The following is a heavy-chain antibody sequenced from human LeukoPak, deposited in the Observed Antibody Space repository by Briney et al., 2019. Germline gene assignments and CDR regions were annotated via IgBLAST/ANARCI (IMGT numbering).Heavy chain of an antibody. CDR2: INHTGST. J-gene: IGHJ5*02. V-gene: IGHV4-34*01. CDR3: ARRTPQPRPKLVVLVAGTRGNWFDP. D-gene: IGHD6-19*01. CDR1: GGSFSGYY. Sequence: SETLSLTCAVYGGSFSGYYWSWIRQPPGKGLEWTGEINHTGSTNYNTSLKSRVTLSVDTSKNQFSLKLSSVTAADTAVYYCARRTPQPRPKLVVLVAGTRGNWFDPWGQGTLVTVSS.